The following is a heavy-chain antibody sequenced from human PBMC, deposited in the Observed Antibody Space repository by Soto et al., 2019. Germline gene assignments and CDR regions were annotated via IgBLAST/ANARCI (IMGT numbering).Heavy chain of an antibody. CDR3: ARGTTWIQQWPPVTGFDY. Sequence: TLSLTCNVTGGSISSGGYYWSWIRQLLGKALEWIGYSYYSGSTYQNPSLKNRVTISIDTSKNQFSLKLNSVTAADTAVYYCARGTTWIQQWPPVTGFDYWVQGTLVTVSS. V-gene: IGHV4-31*03. D-gene: IGHD5-18*01. CDR1: GGSISSGGYY. J-gene: IGHJ4*02. CDR2: SYYSGST.